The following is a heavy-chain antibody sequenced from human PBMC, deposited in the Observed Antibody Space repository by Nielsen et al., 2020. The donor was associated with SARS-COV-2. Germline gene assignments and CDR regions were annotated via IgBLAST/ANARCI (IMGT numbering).Heavy chain of an antibody. V-gene: IGHV1-18*04. CDR3: AKTTFSGSYYPAS. CDR1: GYTFVDYG. J-gene: IGHJ4*02. D-gene: IGHD1-26*01. CDR2: INTYRGSS. Sequence: ASVKVSCKTSGYTFVDYGISWVRQAPGQGLEWVGWINTYRGSSQYAQKYQGRVTMTTDTSTSTVYVELSSLTSDDTAVYYCAKTTFSGSYYPASWGQGTLVTASS.